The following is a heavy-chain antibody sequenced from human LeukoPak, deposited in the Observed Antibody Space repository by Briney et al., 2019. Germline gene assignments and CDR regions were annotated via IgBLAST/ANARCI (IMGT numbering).Heavy chain of an antibody. CDR3: ARSGYYDFWSGYYTQDFDH. CDR1: GGSISSYY. J-gene: IGHJ4*02. Sequence: SETLSLTCTVSGGSISSYYWSWIRQPAGKGLEWIGRIYTSGSTNYNPSLKSRVTMSVDTSKNQFSLKLSSVTAADTAVYYCARSGYYDFWSGYYTQDFDHWGQGTLVTVSS. D-gene: IGHD3-3*01. CDR2: IYTSGST. V-gene: IGHV4-4*07.